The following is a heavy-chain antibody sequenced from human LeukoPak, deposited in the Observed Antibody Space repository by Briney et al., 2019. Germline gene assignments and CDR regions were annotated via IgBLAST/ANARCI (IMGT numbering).Heavy chain of an antibody. CDR3: ATTRDYYDTSGYTLLQD. CDR2: IIPILGTA. CDR1: GGTFSTYA. J-gene: IGHJ1*01. D-gene: IGHD3-22*01. V-gene: IGHV1-69*01. Sequence: SVKVSGMSSGGTFSTYAISWVRQAPGQGLEWMGGIIPILGTANYAQRFQGRVTLTADESSSTAYMALSSLRSEDTAMYYCATTRDYYDTSGYTLLQDWGQGTLVTVSS.